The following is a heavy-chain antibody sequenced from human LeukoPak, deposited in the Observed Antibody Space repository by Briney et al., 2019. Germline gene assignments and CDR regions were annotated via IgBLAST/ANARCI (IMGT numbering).Heavy chain of an antibody. CDR1: GYTFTSYG. CDR2: ISGYNGYT. V-gene: IGHV1-18*01. J-gene: IGHJ3*02. CDR3: AREAFGFTMIVAEPSNAFDI. Sequence: GASVKVSCKASGYTFTSYGISWVRQAPGQGLEWMGWISGYNGYTNYAQKFQGRVTMTTDTSTSTAYMELSSLRSEDTAVYYCAREAFGFTMIVAEPSNAFDIWGQGTMVTVSS. D-gene: IGHD3-22*01.